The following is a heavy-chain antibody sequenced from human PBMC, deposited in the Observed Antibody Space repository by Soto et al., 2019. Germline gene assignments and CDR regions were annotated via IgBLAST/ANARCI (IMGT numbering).Heavy chain of an antibody. CDR3: ARSGVTGIVIPSHWFDP. J-gene: IGHJ5*02. CDR2: ISSSGST. V-gene: IGHV4-31*03. D-gene: IGHD2-21*02. Sequence: SETLSLTCTVSGDSIGGVGYWSWIRQFPGRGLEWIGCISSSGSTYYNPALNNRISLSLDTSQSQFSLKLLSVTAADTAIYYCARSGVTGIVIPSHWFDPWGQGTLVTVSS. CDR1: GDSIGGVGY.